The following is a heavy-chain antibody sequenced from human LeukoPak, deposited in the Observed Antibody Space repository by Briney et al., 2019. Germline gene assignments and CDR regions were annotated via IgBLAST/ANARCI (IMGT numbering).Heavy chain of an antibody. Sequence: GGSLRLSCAASGFTFSSYEMNWVRQVPGRGLQWVSYISSSGSTRYYAESVKGRFTISRDNTRNSLYLQMNSLRAEDTALYYCARMNTVLVNGLNSYYYMDVWGKGTTVTISS. CDR3: ARMNTVLVNGLNSYYYMDV. CDR1: GFTFSSYE. D-gene: IGHD5-18*01. J-gene: IGHJ6*03. CDR2: ISSSGSTR. V-gene: IGHV3-48*03.